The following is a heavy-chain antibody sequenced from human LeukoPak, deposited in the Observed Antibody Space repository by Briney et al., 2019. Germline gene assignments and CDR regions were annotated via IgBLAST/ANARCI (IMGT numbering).Heavy chain of an antibody. CDR2: VYTSGST. V-gene: IGHV4-4*07. J-gene: IGHJ4*02. D-gene: IGHD6-6*01. Sequence: SETLSLTCTVSGSSITSYYWTWIRQPTGKGLEWIGRVYTSGSTNYNPSLKSRVTMSVHTSKNQFSLKLDSVTAADTAVYYCATQTQYGSSYDYWGQGTLVTVSS. CDR1: GSSITSYY. CDR3: ATQTQYGSSYDY.